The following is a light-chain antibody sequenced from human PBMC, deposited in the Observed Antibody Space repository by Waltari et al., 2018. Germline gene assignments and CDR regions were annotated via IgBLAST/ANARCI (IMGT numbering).Light chain of an antibody. CDR2: RND. V-gene: IGLV1-47*01. Sequence: QSVLTQPPSASGTPGQGVTISCSGSSSNIGSNYVYWYQQLPGTAPKLLIYRNDHRPSGVPARFSGSKSGTSASLDISGLRSEDEADYHCATWDDNLSHWVFGGGTKMTVL. CDR3: ATWDDNLSHWV. J-gene: IGLJ3*02. CDR1: SSNIGSNY.